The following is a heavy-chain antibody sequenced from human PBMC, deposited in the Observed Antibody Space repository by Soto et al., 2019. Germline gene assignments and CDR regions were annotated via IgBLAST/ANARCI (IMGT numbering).Heavy chain of an antibody. J-gene: IGHJ4*02. V-gene: IGHV1-69*02. CDR3: ATNYGDYQIDY. Sequence: QVQLVQSGAEVKKPGSSVKVSCKASGGTFSSYTISWVRQAPGQGLEWMGRIIPILGIANYAQKFQGRVMITADKSTSTAYMELSSLRSEDTAVYYCATNYGDYQIDYWGQGTLVTVSS. CDR1: GGTFSSYT. CDR2: IIPILGIA. D-gene: IGHD4-17*01.